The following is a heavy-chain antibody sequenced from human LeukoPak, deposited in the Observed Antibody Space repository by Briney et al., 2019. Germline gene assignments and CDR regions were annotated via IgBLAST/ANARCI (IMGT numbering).Heavy chain of an antibody. J-gene: IGHJ5*02. D-gene: IGHD3-10*01. V-gene: IGHV3-11*04. CDR1: GFTFSDYN. CDR3: ARDRRFGEQYNWFDP. CDR2: ISSSGSTR. Sequence: PGGSLRLSCAASGFTFSDYNMNWVRQAPGKGLEWVSYISSSGSTRYYADSVKGRFTISRDNAKNSLYLQMNSLRAEDTAVYYCARDRRFGEQYNWFDPWGQGTLVTVSS.